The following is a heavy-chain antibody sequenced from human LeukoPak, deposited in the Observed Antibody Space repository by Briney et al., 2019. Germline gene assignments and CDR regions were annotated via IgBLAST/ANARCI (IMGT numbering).Heavy chain of an antibody. CDR3: ARALSGWYYYYYYMDV. CDR1: GSTFTSYD. V-gene: IGHV1-8*01. Sequence: ASVKVSCKASGSTFTSYDINWVRQATGQGLEWMGWMNPNSGNTGYAQKFQGRVTMTRNTSISTAYMELSSLRSEDTAVYYCARALSGWYYYYYYMDVWGKGTTVTISS. CDR2: MNPNSGNT. J-gene: IGHJ6*03. D-gene: IGHD6-19*01.